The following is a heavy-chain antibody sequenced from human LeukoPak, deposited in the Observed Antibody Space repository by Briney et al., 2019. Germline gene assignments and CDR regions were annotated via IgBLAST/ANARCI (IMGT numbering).Heavy chain of an antibody. Sequence: GGSLRLSCAASGFTFSSYSMNWVRQAPGKGLEWVSSISSSSSYIYYADSVKGRFTISRDNAKNSLYLQMNSLRAEDTAVYYCARDQTPAAYCGGDCYTTYDLWGRGTLVTVSS. D-gene: IGHD2-21*02. CDR2: ISSSSSYI. J-gene: IGHJ2*01. V-gene: IGHV3-21*01. CDR3: ARDQTPAAYCGGDCYTTYDL. CDR1: GFTFSSYS.